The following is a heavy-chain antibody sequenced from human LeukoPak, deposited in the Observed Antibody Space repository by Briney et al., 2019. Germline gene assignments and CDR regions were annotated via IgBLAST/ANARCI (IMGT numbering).Heavy chain of an antibody. CDR1: GYTFTSYG. D-gene: IGHD2-2*01. CDR2: ISAYNGNT. V-gene: IGHV1-18*03. Sequence: ASVKVSCKASGYTFTSYGISWVRQAPGQGLEWMGWISAYNGNTNYAQKLQGRVTMTTDTSTSTAYMELSSLRSEDMAVYYCARAVEDIVVVPAAMTRYYYYYMDVWGKGTTVTVSS. CDR3: ARAVEDIVVVPAAMTRYYYYYMDV. J-gene: IGHJ6*03.